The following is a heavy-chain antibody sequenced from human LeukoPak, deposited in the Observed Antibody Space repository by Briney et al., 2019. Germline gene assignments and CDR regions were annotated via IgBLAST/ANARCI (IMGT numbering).Heavy chain of an antibody. Sequence: SETLSLTCTVSGYSISSGYYWGWIRQPPGKGLEWIGSIYHSGSTYYNPSLKSRVTISVNTSKNQFSLKLSSVTAADTAVYYCARVLSSSSGVRGRYFDYWGQGTLVTVSS. CDR1: GYSISSGYY. V-gene: IGHV4-38-2*02. CDR2: IYHSGST. D-gene: IGHD6-6*01. J-gene: IGHJ4*02. CDR3: ARVLSSSSGVRGRYFDY.